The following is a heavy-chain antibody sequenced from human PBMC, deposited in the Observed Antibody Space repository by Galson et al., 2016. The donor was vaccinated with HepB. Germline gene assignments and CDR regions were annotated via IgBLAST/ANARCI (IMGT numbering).Heavy chain of an antibody. V-gene: IGHV3-23*01. CDR1: GFSFTTYA. D-gene: IGHD3-3*01. CDR3: ASFEVSWRYFQH. CDR2: ISRNGGNT. Sequence: SLRLSCAVSGFSFTTYAMSWVRQAPGKGLAWVSVISRNGGNTYYADSVKGRFTISRDNSKNTLYLQMNSLRAEDTAEYYCASFEVSWRYFQHWGQGTLVTVSS. J-gene: IGHJ1*01.